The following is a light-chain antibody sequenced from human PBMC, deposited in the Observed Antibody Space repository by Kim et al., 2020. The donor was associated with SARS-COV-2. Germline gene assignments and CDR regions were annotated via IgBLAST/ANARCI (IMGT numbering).Light chain of an antibody. CDR1: QTVSSSH. Sequence: EIVLTQSPGPLSLSPGERATLSCRASQTVSSSHLGWYQQKRGQPPRLLIYGTSSRATGIPDRFSGSGSGTDFTLTISGLEPEDFAVYYCQQYGSSPRSFGQGTKLEI. J-gene: IGKJ1*01. CDR3: QQYGSSPRS. V-gene: IGKV3-20*01. CDR2: GTS.